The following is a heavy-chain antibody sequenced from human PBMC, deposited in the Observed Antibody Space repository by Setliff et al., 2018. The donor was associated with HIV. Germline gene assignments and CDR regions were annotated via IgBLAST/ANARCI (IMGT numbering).Heavy chain of an antibody. CDR2: ISYDGSNK. V-gene: IGHV3-30*07. D-gene: IGHD1-1*01. Sequence: GGSLRLSCTASGFTFSDSVMHWVRQPPGKGLEWVAVISYDGSNKYYADSVEGRFTISRDNNKNTLYLQMNSLRAEDTAVYYCAKDGHDQDHYYHMDVWGKGTTVTVSS. J-gene: IGHJ6*03. CDR3: AKDGHDQDHYYHMDV. CDR1: GFTFSDSV.